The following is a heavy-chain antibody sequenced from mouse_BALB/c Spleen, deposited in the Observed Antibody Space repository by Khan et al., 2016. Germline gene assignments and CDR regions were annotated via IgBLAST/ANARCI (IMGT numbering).Heavy chain of an antibody. CDR3: AKGGGEAHYFDY. V-gene: IGHV9-3-1*01. Sequence: QIQLVQSGPELKKPGETVKISCKAFGYTFTNYGMNWVKQAPGKGLKWMGCINTYTGEPTYADEFKGRFAFTLETSASTAYLQINNLKNEDTAAYYCAKGGGEAHYFDYWGQGTTLTVSS. J-gene: IGHJ2*01. CDR2: INTYTGEP. CDR1: GYTFTNYG.